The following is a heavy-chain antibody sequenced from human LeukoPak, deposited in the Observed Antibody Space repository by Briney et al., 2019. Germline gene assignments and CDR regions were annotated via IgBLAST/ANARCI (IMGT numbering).Heavy chain of an antibody. J-gene: IGHJ3*02. D-gene: IGHD5-18*01. CDR1: GFTFDDYA. Sequence: PGGSLRLSCAASGFTFDDYAMHWVRQAPGKGLEWVSLISWDGGSTYYADSVKGRFTISRDNSKNSLYLQMNSLRAEDTALYYCASSALWDWDAFDIWGQGTMVTVSS. V-gene: IGHV3-43D*03. CDR3: ASSALWDWDAFDI. CDR2: ISWDGGST.